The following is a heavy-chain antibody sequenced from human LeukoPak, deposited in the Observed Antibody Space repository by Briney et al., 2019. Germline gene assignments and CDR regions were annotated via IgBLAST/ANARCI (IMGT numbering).Heavy chain of an antibody. Sequence: GGSLRPSCAASGFTFSSYAMHWVRQAPGKGLEWVSIISSGGSYEYYADSVKGRFTISRDNSKNTLFLQLNSLRAEDTALYYCARDSTYYYESGSSGPHYFDNWGQGTLVTVSS. CDR2: ISSGGSYE. J-gene: IGHJ4*02. CDR3: ARDSTYYYESGSSGPHYFDN. CDR1: GFTFSSYA. V-gene: IGHV3-30*01. D-gene: IGHD3-10*01.